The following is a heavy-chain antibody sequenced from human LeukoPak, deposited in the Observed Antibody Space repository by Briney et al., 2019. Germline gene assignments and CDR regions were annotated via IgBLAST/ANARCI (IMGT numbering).Heavy chain of an antibody. D-gene: IGHD1-26*01. Sequence: SETLSLTCTVSGASINSDTYYWGWIRQPPGKGLEWIGTHSHSGSAYYNPSLRSRITMSLDTSENQFSLKLSSVTAADTAVYYCARRAALVGATPFDYWGQGTLVTVSS. CDR1: GASINSDTYY. V-gene: IGHV4-39*07. J-gene: IGHJ4*02. CDR3: ARRAALVGATPFDY. CDR2: HSHSGSA.